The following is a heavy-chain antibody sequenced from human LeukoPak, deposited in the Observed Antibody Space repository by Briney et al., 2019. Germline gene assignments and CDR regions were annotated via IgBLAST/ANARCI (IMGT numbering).Heavy chain of an antibody. CDR1: GYSFTSYW. V-gene: IGHV5-51*01. CDR3: ARQQHPHNSYYMDV. CDR2: IYPVDSDT. D-gene: IGHD1-1*01. J-gene: IGHJ6*03. Sequence: GESLKTSCKGSGYSFTSYWIGWVRQMPGKGPEWMGIIYPVDSDTRYSPSFQDQVTISAGRSISTAYLQWSGLKAPHTARYYCARQQHPHNSYYMDVWGKGTTVTVSS.